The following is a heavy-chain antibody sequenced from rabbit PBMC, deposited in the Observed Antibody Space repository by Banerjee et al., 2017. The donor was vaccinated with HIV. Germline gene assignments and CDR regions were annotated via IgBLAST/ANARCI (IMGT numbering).Heavy chain of an antibody. Sequence: QEHLVESGGGLVQPEGSLTLTCTASGFSFSSAHYMCWVRQAPGKGLEWIGCFGAGSGADTFYASWAKGRFTISKTSSITVTLQVTSLTAADTATYFCTRGARNSGDGYDLWGQGTLVTVS. V-gene: IGHV1S45*01. J-gene: IGHJ6*01. D-gene: IGHD6-1*01. CDR3: TRGARNSGDGYDL. CDR1: GFSFSSAHY. CDR2: FGAGSGADT.